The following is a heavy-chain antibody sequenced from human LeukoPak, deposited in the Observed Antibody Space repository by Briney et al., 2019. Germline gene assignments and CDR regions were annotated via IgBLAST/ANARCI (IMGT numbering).Heavy chain of an antibody. CDR2: ISDSGST. CDR3: ARRAVVPAAVSYFDN. V-gene: IGHV4-30-4*01. CDR1: GGSISSGDYY. D-gene: IGHD2-2*01. Sequence: SETLSLTCTVSGGSISSGDYYWSWIRQPPGKGLEWIGYISDSGSTYYNPSLKSRVTISVDTSKNQFSLKLSSVTAADTAVYYCARRAVVPAAVSYFDNWGQGTLVTVSS. J-gene: IGHJ4*02.